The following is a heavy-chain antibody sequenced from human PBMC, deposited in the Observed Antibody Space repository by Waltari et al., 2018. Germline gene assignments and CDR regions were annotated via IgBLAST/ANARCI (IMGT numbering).Heavy chain of an antibody. CDR1: GFTFSSYA. CDR3: AKAKLPGTYRDGYNYYFDY. Sequence: EVQLVESGGGLVQPGGSLRLSCAASGFTFSSYAMSWVRQAPGKGLEWVSAISGSGGSTFYAGSVKGRFTISRDNSKNTLYLQMNSLRAEDTAVYYCAKAKLPGTYRDGYNYYFDYWGQGTLVTVSS. J-gene: IGHJ4*02. V-gene: IGHV3-23*04. CDR2: ISGSGGST. D-gene: IGHD5-12*01.